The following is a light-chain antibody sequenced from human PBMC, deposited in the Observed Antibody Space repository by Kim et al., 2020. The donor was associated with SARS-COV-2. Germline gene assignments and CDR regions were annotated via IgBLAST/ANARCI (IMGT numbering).Light chain of an antibody. CDR2: WAS. J-gene: IGKJ2*01. Sequence: DIVMTQSPHSLAVSLGERATINCKSSQSVLYSSNNKNYLAWYQQKPGQPPKLLIYWASTRESGVPDRFSGSQSGTDFTLTISSLQAEDVAVYYCQQYYTSPYTFGQGTKVDIK. CDR3: QQYYTSPYT. V-gene: IGKV4-1*01. CDR1: QSVLYSSNNKNY.